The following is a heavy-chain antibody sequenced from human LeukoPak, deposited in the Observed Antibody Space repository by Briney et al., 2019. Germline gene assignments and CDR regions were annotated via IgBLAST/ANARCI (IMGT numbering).Heavy chain of an antibody. CDR2: IRYDGSNE. J-gene: IGHJ4*02. Sequence: GGSLRLSCAASGFTFSNFGMHWVRQAPGKGLEWVAFIRYDGSNEYYADSVKGRFTISRDNAKNSLYLQMNSLRAEDTAVYYCARASNYAFDYWGQGTLVTVSS. V-gene: IGHV3-30*02. CDR3: ARASNYAFDY. D-gene: IGHD4-11*01. CDR1: GFTFSNFG.